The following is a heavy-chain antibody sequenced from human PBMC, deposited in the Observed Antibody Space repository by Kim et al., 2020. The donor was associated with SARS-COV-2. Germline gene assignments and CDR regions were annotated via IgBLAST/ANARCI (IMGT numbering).Heavy chain of an antibody. V-gene: IGHV3-21*01. CDR2: ISSSSSYI. J-gene: IGHJ4*02. CDR3: ARLFTPIVVVVAATHRSPFFDY. CDR1: GFTFSSYS. Sequence: GGSLRLSCAASGFTFSSYSMNWVRQAPGKGLEWVSSISSSSSYIYYADSVKGRFTISRDNAKNSLYLQMNSLRAEDTAVYYCARLFTPIVVVVAATHRSPFFDYWGQGTLVTVSS. D-gene: IGHD2-15*01.